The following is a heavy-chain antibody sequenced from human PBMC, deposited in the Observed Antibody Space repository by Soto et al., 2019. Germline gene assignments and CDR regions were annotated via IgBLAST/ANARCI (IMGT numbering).Heavy chain of an antibody. J-gene: IGHJ4*02. Sequence: PSETLSLTCTVSGGSMSGFYWSWIRQPPGKGLDWIGFVHYSGSTNYNPSLTSRVSISIDTPRNQFSLKLGSVTAADTAVYFCERHSIWLLLSDYWGQGTLVTVSS. V-gene: IGHV4-59*08. CDR1: GGSMSGFY. CDR2: VHYSGST. D-gene: IGHD3-22*01. CDR3: ERHSIWLLLSDY.